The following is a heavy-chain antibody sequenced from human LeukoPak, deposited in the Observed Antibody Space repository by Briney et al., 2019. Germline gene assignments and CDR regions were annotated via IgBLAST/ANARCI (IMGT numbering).Heavy chain of an antibody. J-gene: IGHJ5*02. D-gene: IGHD2-2*01. CDR3: ARGVYQLLFARRWFDP. V-gene: IGHV3-30*04. CDR2: ISYDGSNK. CDR1: GFTFSSYA. Sequence: PGGSLRLSCAASGFTFSSYAMHWVRQAPGKGLEWVGVISYDGSNKYYADSVKGRFTISRDNSKNTLYLQMNSLRAEDTAVYYCARGVYQLLFARRWFDPWGQGTLVTVSS.